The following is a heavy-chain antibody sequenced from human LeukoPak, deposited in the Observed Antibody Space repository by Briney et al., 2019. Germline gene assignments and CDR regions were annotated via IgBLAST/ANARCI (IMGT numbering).Heavy chain of an antibody. D-gene: IGHD3-10*01. V-gene: IGHV4-59*01. CDR1: GGSISSYY. CDR2: IDYSGST. J-gene: IGHJ4*02. CDR3: ARDRAYGSGKYYFDY. Sequence: SETLSLTCTVSGGSISSYYWSWIRQPAGKGLEWIGYIDYSGSTNYNPSLKSRVTISVDTSKSQFSLKLSSVTAADTAVYYCARDRAYGSGKYYFDYWGQGTLVTVSS.